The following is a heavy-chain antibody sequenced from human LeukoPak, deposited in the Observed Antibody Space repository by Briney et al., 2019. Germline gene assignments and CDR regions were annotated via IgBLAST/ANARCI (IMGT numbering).Heavy chain of an antibody. CDR3: ARGAGHCTGGVCYIWFDP. CDR2: INHSGST. Sequence: SGTLSLTCAVYGGSFSGYYWSWIRQPPGKGLEWIGEINHSGSTNYNPSLKSRVTISVDTSKNQFSLKLSTVTAADTAVYYCARGAGHCTGGVCYIWFDPWGQGTLVTVSS. V-gene: IGHV4-34*01. CDR1: GGSFSGYY. J-gene: IGHJ5*02. D-gene: IGHD2-8*02.